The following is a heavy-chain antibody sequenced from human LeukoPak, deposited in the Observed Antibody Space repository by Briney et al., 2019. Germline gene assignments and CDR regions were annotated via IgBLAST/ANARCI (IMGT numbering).Heavy chain of an antibody. J-gene: IGHJ4*02. CDR1: TGSVSSGTYY. V-gene: IGHV4-61*01. CDR2: MYYNGST. CDR3: ARESGAFCPFGY. Sequence: SETLSLTCTVSTGSVSSGTYYWSWIRQPPGKGLEWIGYMYYNGSTNYNPSLKSRVTISVDTSKKRFSLKLSSVTAADTAMYYCARESGAFCPFGYWGQGTLVIVPS. D-gene: IGHD1-26*01.